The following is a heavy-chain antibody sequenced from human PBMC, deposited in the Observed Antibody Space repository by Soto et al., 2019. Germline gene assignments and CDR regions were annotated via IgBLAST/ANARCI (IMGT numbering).Heavy chain of an antibody. D-gene: IGHD3-10*01. CDR1: GGTFSSYA. V-gene: IGHV1-69*12. Sequence: QVQLVQSGAEVKKPGSSVKVSCKASGGTFSSYAISWVRQAPGQGLEWMGGIIPIFGTANYAQKFQGRVTITADESTSTAYMELSSRRSEDTAVYYCARDYYGAGSYYTTGTFDYWGQGTLVTVSS. J-gene: IGHJ4*02. CDR2: IIPIFGTA. CDR3: ARDYYGAGSYYTTGTFDY.